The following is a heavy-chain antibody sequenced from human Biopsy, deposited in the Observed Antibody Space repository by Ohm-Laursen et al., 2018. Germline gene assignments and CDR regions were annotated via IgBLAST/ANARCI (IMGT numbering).Heavy chain of an antibody. D-gene: IGHD3-22*01. V-gene: IGHV4-34*01. CDR1: GESFNGYY. CDR2: INHSGRT. J-gene: IGHJ6*02. Sequence: SETLSLTCVVYGESFNGYYWSRIRQTPGKGLEWIGEINHSGRTNYNPSLKSRVTISVDTSKNQFSLKVRSVTAADTAVYYCVRGVDYYDPYHYYALDVWGQGTTVTVSS. CDR3: VRGVDYYDPYHYYALDV.